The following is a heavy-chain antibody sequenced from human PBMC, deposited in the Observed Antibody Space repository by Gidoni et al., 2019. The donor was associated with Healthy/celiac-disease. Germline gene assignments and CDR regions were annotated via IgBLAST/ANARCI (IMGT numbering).Heavy chain of an antibody. D-gene: IGHD4-4*01. V-gene: IGHV1-46*01. CDR2: INPSGGST. J-gene: IGHJ5*02. CDR1: GYTLTSYY. CDR3: ARGDVTPPPWFDP. Sequence: QVQLVQSGAEVKKPGASVKVSCKASGYTLTSYYMHWVRQAPGQGLEWMGIINPSGGSTSYAQKFQGRVTMIRDTSTSTVYMELSSLRSEDTAVYYCARGDVTPPPWFDPWGQGTLVTVSS.